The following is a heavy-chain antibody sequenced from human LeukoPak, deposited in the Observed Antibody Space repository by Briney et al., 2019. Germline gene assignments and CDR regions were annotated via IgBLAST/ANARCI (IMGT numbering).Heavy chain of an antibody. CDR3: ARELFDFDY. D-gene: IGHD3-10*01. CDR1: GFTLDNFA. Sequence: GGSLRLSCAPSGFTLDNFAMTWVRHAPGKGLEWVSEITGSGGSTYYADSVKGRFTISRDNSKNTLYLQMNSLRAEDTAIYYCARELFDFDYWGQGTLVTVSS. J-gene: IGHJ4*02. V-gene: IGHV3-23*01. CDR2: ITGSGGST.